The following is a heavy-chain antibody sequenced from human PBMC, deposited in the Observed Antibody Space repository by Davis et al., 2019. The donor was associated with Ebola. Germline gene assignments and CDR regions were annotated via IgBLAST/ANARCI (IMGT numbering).Heavy chain of an antibody. J-gene: IGHJ6*02. V-gene: IGHV4-31*02. Sequence: YWIGWVRQMPGKGLEWIGYIYYSGSTYYNPSLKSRVTISVDTSKNQFSLKLSSVTAADTAVYYCYGDYYYYGMDVWGQGTTVTVSS. CDR1: Y. CDR2: IYYSGST. D-gene: IGHD4-17*01. CDR3: YGDYYYYGMDV.